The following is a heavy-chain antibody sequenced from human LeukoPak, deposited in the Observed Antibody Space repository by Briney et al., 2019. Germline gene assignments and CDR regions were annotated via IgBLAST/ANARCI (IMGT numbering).Heavy chain of an antibody. CDR1: GGSISSYY. Sequence: NPSETLSLTCTVSGGSISSYYWSWIRQPPGKGLEWLGYIYYSGSTNYNPSLKSRVTISVDTSKNQFSLKLSSVTAADTAVYYCASGYYDSSGYYAFDIWGQGTMVTVSS. V-gene: IGHV4-59*01. CDR2: IYYSGST. CDR3: ASGYYDSSGYYAFDI. J-gene: IGHJ3*02. D-gene: IGHD3-22*01.